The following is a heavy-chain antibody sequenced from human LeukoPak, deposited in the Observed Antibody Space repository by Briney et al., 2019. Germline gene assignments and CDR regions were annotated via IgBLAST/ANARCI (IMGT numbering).Heavy chain of an antibody. CDR1: GYTFTSYV. D-gene: IGHD1-26*01. CDR2: INTNTGHP. V-gene: IGHV7-4-1*02. CDR3: ARESYGGSKGY. Sequence: ASVKVSCKASGYTFTSYVMNWVRQAPGQGLEWMGWINTNTGHPTYAQAFTGRFVFSLDTSVSTAYLQISSLKAEDTAVYFCARESYGGSKGYWGQGALVTVSS. J-gene: IGHJ4*02.